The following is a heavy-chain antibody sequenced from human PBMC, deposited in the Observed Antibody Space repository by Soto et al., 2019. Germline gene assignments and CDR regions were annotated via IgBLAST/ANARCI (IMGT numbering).Heavy chain of an antibody. CDR3: ATSQRLTIFGVVINYYYYYGMDV. Sequence: SVKVSCKASGGTFSSYAISWVRQAPGQGLEWMGGIIPIFGTANYAQKFQGRVTITADESTSTAYMELSSLRSEDTAVYYCATSQRLTIFGVVINYYYYYGMDVWGQGTTVTVSS. V-gene: IGHV1-69*13. CDR2: IIPIFGTA. CDR1: GGTFSSYA. J-gene: IGHJ6*02. D-gene: IGHD3-3*01.